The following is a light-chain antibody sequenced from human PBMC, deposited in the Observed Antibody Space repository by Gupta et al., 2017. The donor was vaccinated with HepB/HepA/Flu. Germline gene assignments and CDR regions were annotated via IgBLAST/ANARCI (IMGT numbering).Light chain of an antibody. CDR3: CSYAGSYTPHWV. V-gene: IGLV2-11*01. CDR2: DVS. CDR1: SSDVGCYNY. Sequence: QSALTQPRSVSGSPGQSVTISCTGTSSDVGCYNYVSWYQQHPGNAPKLMIDDVSKRPSGVHDRFSGSKAGNTASLTIFGLQAEDEADYYCCSYAGSYTPHWVVGGGTKLTVL. J-gene: IGLJ3*02.